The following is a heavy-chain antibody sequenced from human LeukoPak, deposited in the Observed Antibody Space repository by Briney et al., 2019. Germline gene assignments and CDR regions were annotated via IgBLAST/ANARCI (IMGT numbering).Heavy chain of an antibody. CDR3: AKDLSLNYYDSSGSSAFDY. V-gene: IGHV3-9*01. D-gene: IGHD3-22*01. Sequence: GGSLGLSCAASGFTFSSYWMSWVRQAPGKGLEWVSGISWNSGSIGYADSVKGRFAISRDNAKNSLYLQMNSLRAEDTALYYCAKDLSLNYYDSSGSSAFDYWGQGTLVTVSS. J-gene: IGHJ4*02. CDR2: ISWNSGSI. CDR1: GFTFSSYW.